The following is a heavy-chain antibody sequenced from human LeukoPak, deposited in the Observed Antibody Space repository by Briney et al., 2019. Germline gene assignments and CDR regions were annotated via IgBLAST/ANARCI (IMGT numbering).Heavy chain of an antibody. CDR3: ARGPELGTQILTIAAAGFRYFQH. Sequence: SETLSLTCTVSGSSISSYYWSWIRQPPGKGLEWIGYIYYSGSTNYNPSLKSRVTISVDTSKNQFSLNLSSVTAADTAVYYCARGPELGTQILTIAAAGFRYFQHWGQGTLVTVSS. D-gene: IGHD6-13*01. CDR2: IYYSGST. CDR1: GSSISSYY. V-gene: IGHV4-59*08. J-gene: IGHJ1*01.